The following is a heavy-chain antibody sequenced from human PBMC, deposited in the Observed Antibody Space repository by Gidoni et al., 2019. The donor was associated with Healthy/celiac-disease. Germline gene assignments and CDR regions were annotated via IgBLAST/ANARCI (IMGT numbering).Heavy chain of an antibody. CDR1: GFTFSSYA. CDR3: AKAHSSSWYYFDY. CDR2: ISGSGGRT. V-gene: IGHV3-23*01. D-gene: IGHD6-13*01. Sequence: EVQLLESGGGLVQPGGSLRLSCAASGFTFSSYAMSWVRQAPGKGLEWVSAISGSGGRTYYADSVKGRFTISRDNSKNTLYLQMNSLRAEDTAVYYCAKAHSSSWYYFDYWGQGTLVTVSS. J-gene: IGHJ4*02.